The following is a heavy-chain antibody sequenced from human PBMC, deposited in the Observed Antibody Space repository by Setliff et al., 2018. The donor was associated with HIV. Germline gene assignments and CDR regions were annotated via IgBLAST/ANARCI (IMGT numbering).Heavy chain of an antibody. J-gene: IGHJ6*03. CDR2: INPNRGGT. Sequence: GASVKVSCKASGFTFSDYYMHWVRQAPGQGLEWMGWINPNRGGTNYAQKFQGRVTMTRDTSITTAYMELSRVRSDDTAVYYCARDESDSLYYMDYYYMDVWGKGTTVTVSS. CDR3: ARDESDSLYYMDYYYMDV. D-gene: IGHD3-10*01. CDR1: GFTFSDYY. V-gene: IGHV1-2*02.